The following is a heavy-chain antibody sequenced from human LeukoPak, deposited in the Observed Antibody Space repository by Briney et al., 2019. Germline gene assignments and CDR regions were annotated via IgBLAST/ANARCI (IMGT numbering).Heavy chain of an antibody. Sequence: ASVKVSCKASGGTFANYAISWVRQAPGQGLEWMGWISPYNGHTNYAQKLQGRVTMTTDTATSTAYMEVRNLRSDDTAIYYCAREVSVAFDYWGQGTLVTVSS. D-gene: IGHD1-14*01. J-gene: IGHJ4*02. CDR1: GGTFANYA. V-gene: IGHV1-18*01. CDR2: ISPYNGHT. CDR3: AREVSVAFDY.